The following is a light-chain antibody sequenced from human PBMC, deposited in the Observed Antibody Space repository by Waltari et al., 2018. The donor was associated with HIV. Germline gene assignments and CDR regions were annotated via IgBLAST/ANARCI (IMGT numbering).Light chain of an antibody. V-gene: IGLV1-44*01. CDR3: ATWDDSLNGLV. CDR1: RFNIGTHT. J-gene: IGLJ3*02. Sequence: QSVLTQPPSASATPGQRATISCSGSRFNIGTHTVHWYPLLPGTAPKLIIYTNDLRPSGVPDRISGSKSGTSASLAISGLQSGDEADYYCATWDDSLNGLVFGGGTKLSVL. CDR2: TND.